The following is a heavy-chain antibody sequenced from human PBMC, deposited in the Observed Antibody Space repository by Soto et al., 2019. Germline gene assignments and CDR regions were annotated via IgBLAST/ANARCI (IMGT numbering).Heavy chain of an antibody. V-gene: IGHV6-1*01. CDR3: ARGGKTTVTSPYYYYAMYV. CDR1: GDSVSSDSAA. J-gene: IGHJ6*02. Sequence: PSQTLSLTCAISGDSVSSDSAAWNWIRQSPSRGLEWLGRTYYRSKRFIDYAESVKSRITINPDTSKNQFSLQLNSVTPEDTAVYYCARGGKTTVTSPYYYYAMYVWGQGTTVTVSS. D-gene: IGHD4-4*01. CDR2: TYYRSKRFI.